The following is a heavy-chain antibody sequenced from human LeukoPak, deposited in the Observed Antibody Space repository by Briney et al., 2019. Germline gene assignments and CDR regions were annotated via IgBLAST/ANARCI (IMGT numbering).Heavy chain of an antibody. CDR1: GFTFSSYA. V-gene: IGHV3-30-3*01. D-gene: IGHD3-10*01. J-gene: IGHJ4*02. CDR3: AKVGGGVITALDY. CDR2: ISYDGSNK. Sequence: GGSLRLSCAASGFTFSSYAMHWVRQAPGKGLEWVAVISYDGSNKYYADSVKGRFTISRDNSKNTLYLQMNSLRAEDTAVYYCAKVGGGVITALDYWGQGTLVTVSS.